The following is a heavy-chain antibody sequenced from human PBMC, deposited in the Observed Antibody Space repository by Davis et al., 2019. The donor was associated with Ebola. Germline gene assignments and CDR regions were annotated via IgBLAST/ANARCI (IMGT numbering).Heavy chain of an antibody. CDR3: ARGYWYFDL. CDR1: GYSFTSSW. Sequence: GESLKISCKGSGYSFTSSWIGWVRQTPGRGLEWMGIIYPGDSDTKYSPSFQGQVTISADKSIGTAYLQWSSLKASDTAMYYCARGYWYFDLWGRGTLVTVSS. J-gene: IGHJ2*01. CDR2: IYPGDSDT. V-gene: IGHV5-51*01.